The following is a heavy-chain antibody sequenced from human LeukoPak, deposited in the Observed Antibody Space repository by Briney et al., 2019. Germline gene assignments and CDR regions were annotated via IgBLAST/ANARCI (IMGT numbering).Heavy chain of an antibody. J-gene: IGHJ4*02. CDR3: ARAHGKGYCSSTSCYTGYYFDY. Sequence: SETLSLTCTVSGGSISSYYWSWIRQPAGKGLEWIGRIYTSGSTNYNPSLESRVTMSVDTPKNQFSLKLSSVTAADTAVYYCARAHGKGYCSSTSCYTGYYFDYWGQGTLVTVSS. D-gene: IGHD2-2*02. V-gene: IGHV4-4*07. CDR2: IYTSGST. CDR1: GGSISSYY.